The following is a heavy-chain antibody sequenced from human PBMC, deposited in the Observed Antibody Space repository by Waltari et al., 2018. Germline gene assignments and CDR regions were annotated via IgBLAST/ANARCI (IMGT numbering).Heavy chain of an antibody. V-gene: IGHV4-59*01. CDR2: IENSGNT. J-gene: IGHJ6*03. Sequence: QVQLQESGPGLVKPSETLSLTCSVSDGPITDYHWSWIRQPPGKALEWIGYIENSGNTNYNPSLMSRVTMSRDTSKNHVSLKVNSVTAADTALYYCAIYLGWGNYFYMDVWGKGSTVIVSS. CDR1: DGPITDYH. CDR3: AIYLGWGNYFYMDV. D-gene: IGHD6-19*01.